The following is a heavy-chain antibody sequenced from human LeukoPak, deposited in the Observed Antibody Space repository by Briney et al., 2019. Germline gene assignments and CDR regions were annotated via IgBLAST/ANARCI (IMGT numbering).Heavy chain of an antibody. J-gene: IGHJ1*01. CDR2: IRYDGSNK. V-gene: IGHV3-30*02. D-gene: IGHD6-13*01. CDR1: GFTFSSYG. CDR3: AKDPHSGSWYSYFQH. Sequence: PGGSLRLSCAASGFTFSSYGMHWVRQAPGKGLEWVAFIRYDGSNKYYADSVKGRFTISRDNSKNTLYLQMNSLRAEDTAVYYCAKDPHSGSWYSYFQHWGQGTLVTVSS.